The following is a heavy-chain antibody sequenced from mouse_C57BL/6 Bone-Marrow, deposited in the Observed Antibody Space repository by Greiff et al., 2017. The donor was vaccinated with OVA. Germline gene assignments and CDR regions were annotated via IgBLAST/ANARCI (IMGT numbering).Heavy chain of an antibody. D-gene: IGHD1-1*01. J-gene: IGHJ1*03. CDR2: IDPSDSYT. CDR3: ARRDYCGSSPWYFDV. Sequence: QVQLQQPGAELVMPGASVKLSCKASGYTFTSYWMHWVKQRPGQGLEWIGEIDPSDSYTNYNQKFKGKSTLTVDKSSSTAYMQLSSLTSEDSAVYYCARRDYCGSSPWYFDVWGTGTTVTVSS. V-gene: IGHV1-69*01. CDR1: GYTFTSYW.